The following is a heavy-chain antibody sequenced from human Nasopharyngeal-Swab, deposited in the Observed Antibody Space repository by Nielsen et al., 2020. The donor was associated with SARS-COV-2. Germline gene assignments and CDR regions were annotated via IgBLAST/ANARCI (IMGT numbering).Heavy chain of an antibody. V-gene: IGHV1-24*01. CDR2: FDPEDGET. D-gene: IGHD6-13*01. J-gene: IGHJ4*02. CDR1: GYTLTELS. CDR3: ACERQTGIAAAGTYDY. Sequence: ASVKVSCKVSGYTLTELSMHWVRQAPGKGLEWMGGFDPEDGETIYAQKFQGRVTMTEDTSTDTAYMELSSLRSDDTAVYYCACERQTGIAAAGTYDYWGQGTLVTVSS.